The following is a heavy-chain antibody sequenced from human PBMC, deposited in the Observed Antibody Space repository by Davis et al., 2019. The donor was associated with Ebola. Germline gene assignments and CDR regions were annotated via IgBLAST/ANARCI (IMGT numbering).Heavy chain of an antibody. D-gene: IGHD6-13*01. CDR1: GGSISSYY. Sequence: MPSETLSLTCTVSGGSISSYYWSWIRQPPGKGLEWIGYIYYSGSTNYNPSLKSRVTISVDTSKNQFSLKLSSVTAADTAVYYCARRFRIAAADTDYWGQGTLVTVSS. CDR3: ARRFRIAAADTDY. V-gene: IGHV4-59*12. CDR2: IYYSGST. J-gene: IGHJ4*02.